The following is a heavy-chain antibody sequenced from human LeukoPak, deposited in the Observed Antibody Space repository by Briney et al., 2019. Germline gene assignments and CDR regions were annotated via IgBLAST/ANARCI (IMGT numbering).Heavy chain of an antibody. J-gene: IGHJ4*02. CDR3: VRHGGSTLWD. CDR1: GYKFTSYS. CDR2: IDPSDSYT. D-gene: IGHD6-13*01. Sequence: GESLRISCKGSGYKFTSYSISWVRQMPGKGLEWMGRIDPSDSYTNYSPSFQGHVTTSIDKSINTAFLQWSSLKASDTAMYYCVRHGGSTLWDWGQGTLVTVSS. V-gene: IGHV5-10-1*01.